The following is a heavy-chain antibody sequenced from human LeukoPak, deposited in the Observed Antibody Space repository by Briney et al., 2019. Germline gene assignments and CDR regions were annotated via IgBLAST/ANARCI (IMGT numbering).Heavy chain of an antibody. J-gene: IGHJ4*02. V-gene: IGHV3-23*01. CDR2: ISVTGSSI. Sequence: GGSLRLSCTVSGFSFSGYAFTWVRQAPGKGLEFVSSISVTGSSIYYADSVKGRFTITRDNSKNTLDLQMNSLRSEDTAVYFCARDRTRSVGSGLGRALMLVYWGQGTLVTVSS. D-gene: IGHD6-6*01. CDR1: GFSFSGYA. CDR3: ARDRTRSVGSGLGRALMLVY.